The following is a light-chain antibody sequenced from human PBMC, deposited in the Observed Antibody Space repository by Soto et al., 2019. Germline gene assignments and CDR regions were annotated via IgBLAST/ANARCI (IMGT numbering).Light chain of an antibody. J-gene: IGLJ3*02. CDR1: SSDVGSYNL. CDR3: CSYAGRSTLV. V-gene: IGLV2-23*01. CDR2: EGS. Sequence: QSALTQPASVSWSPGQSITISCTGSSSDVGSYNLVSWHQQYPGKAPKLMIYEGSERPSGVSNRFSGSKSGNTASQTISGLQAEDDADYYCCSYAGRSTLVFGGGTKLTV.